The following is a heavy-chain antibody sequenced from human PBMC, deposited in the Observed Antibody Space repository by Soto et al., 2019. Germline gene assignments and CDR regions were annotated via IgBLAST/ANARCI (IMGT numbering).Heavy chain of an antibody. CDR1: GFIFSNYE. CDR2: ISSSSSYI. D-gene: IGHD3-10*01. Sequence: PGGSLRLSCAASGFIFSNYEMNWVRQAPGKGMEWVSSISSSSSYIYYADSVKGRFTISRDNAKNSLYLQMNSLRAEDTAVYYCARGFITMVRGVMGVWGQGTTVTVSS. J-gene: IGHJ6*02. V-gene: IGHV3-21*01. CDR3: ARGFITMVRGVMGV.